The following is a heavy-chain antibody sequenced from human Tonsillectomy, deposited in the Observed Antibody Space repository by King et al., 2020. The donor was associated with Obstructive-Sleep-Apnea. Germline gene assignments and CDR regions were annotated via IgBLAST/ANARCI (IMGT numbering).Heavy chain of an antibody. CDR2: ISNDESNK. Sequence: VQLVESGGGAVQAGRSLRLSCAASGFNFSNYAMHWLRQAPGKGLEWVAVISNDESNKYYLDSVMGRFTISRDNSKNTFYLQMNSLRPEDTAVYYCAKDPSLGSSSWTLNWFDPWGQGTLVTVSS. CDR1: GFNFSNYA. D-gene: IGHD6-13*01. CDR3: AKDPSLGSSSWTLNWFDP. V-gene: IGHV3-30*18. J-gene: IGHJ5*02.